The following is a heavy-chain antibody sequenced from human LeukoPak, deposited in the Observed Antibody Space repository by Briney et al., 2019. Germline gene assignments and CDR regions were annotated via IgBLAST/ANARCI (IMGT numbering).Heavy chain of an antibody. CDR1: GFTFSRYW. Sequence: GGSLRLSCEASGFTFSRYWMHWVRQAPGKGLVGVSRIKSDGKTNYADSVKGRFTISRDNAKNTVSLKMDSLRAEDTGVYYCARAPSEVGGYYPEYFRHWGQGTLVTVSS. CDR2: IKSDGKT. V-gene: IGHV3-74*01. D-gene: IGHD3-22*01. J-gene: IGHJ1*01. CDR3: ARAPSEVGGYYPEYFRH.